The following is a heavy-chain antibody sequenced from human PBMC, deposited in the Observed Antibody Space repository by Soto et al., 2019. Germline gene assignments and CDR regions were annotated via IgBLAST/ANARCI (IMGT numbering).Heavy chain of an antibody. CDR2: ITSDGGRT. CDR3: ARSRGGSPDY. D-gene: IGHD2-15*01. Sequence: EVQLVESGEGSVQPGGSLRLSCATSGFTFSSYGMHWVRQAPGKGLEYVSAITSDGGRTYYADSVKGRFTISRDNSKNTLYLQMGSLITEDMAVYYCARSRGGSPDYWGQGTLVTVSS. CDR1: GFTFSSYG. V-gene: IGHV3-64*02. J-gene: IGHJ4*02.